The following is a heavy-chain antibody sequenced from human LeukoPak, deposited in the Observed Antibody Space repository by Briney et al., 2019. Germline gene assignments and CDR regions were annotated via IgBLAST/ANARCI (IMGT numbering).Heavy chain of an antibody. CDR2: ISISGTTI. D-gene: IGHD4-17*01. CDR3: ARTGRLQYGDYVAFDY. CDR1: GFTFTDFY. Sequence: GVSLRLSCAASGFTFTDFYMSWIRQAPGKGLEWVSYISISGTTIYYADSVKGRFTFSRDNAKNSLYLQMNSLRAEDTAVYYCARTGRLQYGDYVAFDYWGQGTLVTVSS. J-gene: IGHJ4*02. V-gene: IGHV3-11*01.